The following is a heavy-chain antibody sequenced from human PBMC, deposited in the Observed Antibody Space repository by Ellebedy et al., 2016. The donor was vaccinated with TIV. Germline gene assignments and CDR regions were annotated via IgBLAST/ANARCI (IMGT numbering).Heavy chain of an antibody. CDR2: FSDDDKSI. CDR1: KFTFSNFA. Sequence: GGSLRLSXVASKFTFSNFAMHWVRQVPGKGLEWVATFSDDDKSIHYTESVKGRFTISRDNSRNTVYLQMNGLRADDTAVYYSAKALYKGNGYHFIFDYWGQGTLVTVSS. J-gene: IGHJ4*02. V-gene: IGHV3-30*18. CDR3: AKALYKGNGYHFIFDY. D-gene: IGHD5-18*01.